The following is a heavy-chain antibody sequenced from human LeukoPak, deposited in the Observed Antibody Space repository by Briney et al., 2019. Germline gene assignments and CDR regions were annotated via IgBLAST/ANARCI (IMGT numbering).Heavy chain of an antibody. CDR2: LYHSGST. D-gene: IGHD2-21*02. CDR1: GGSISTPGYY. V-gene: IGHV4-39*01. J-gene: IGHJ4*02. CDR3: ARHALATVTDPSFDY. Sequence: SETLSLTCTVSGGSISTPGYYWGWIRQPPGKGLEWIGSLYHSGSTYYKPSLKSRATISVDKSKNQCSLRLRSVTAADTAVYYCARHALATVTDPSFDYWGQGTLVTVSS.